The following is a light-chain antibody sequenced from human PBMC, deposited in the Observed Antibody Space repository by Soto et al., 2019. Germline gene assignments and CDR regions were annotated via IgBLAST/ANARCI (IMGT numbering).Light chain of an antibody. CDR3: KSYAGSNNYV. CDR2: EVV. CDR1: KSDIGVYDF. Sequence: QSMLTQPPSASVSPGQCVTISCTGTKSDIGVYDFVSWYQHHPGKAPRLIIYEVVQRPSGVPDRFSGSKSGNTASLTVSGLQAADEADYFCKSYAGSNNYVFGSGTKVTVL. J-gene: IGLJ1*01. V-gene: IGLV2-8*01.